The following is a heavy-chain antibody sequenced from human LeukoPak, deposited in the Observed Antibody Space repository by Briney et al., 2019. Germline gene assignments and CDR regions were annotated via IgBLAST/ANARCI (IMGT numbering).Heavy chain of an antibody. J-gene: IGHJ6*03. D-gene: IGHD3-10*01. Sequence: SETLSLTCAVYGGSFSGYYWSWIRQPPGKGLEWIGEINHSGSTNYNPSLKSRVTMSVDTSKNQFSLKLSSVTAADTAVYYCARAGELYYGSGSYYDYYYYYYMDVWGKGTTVTISS. CDR3: ARAGELYYGSGSYYDYYYYYYMDV. CDR2: INHSGST. V-gene: IGHV4-34*01. CDR1: GGSFSGYY.